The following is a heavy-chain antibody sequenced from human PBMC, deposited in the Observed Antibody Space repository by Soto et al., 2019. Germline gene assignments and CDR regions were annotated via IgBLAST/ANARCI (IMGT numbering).Heavy chain of an antibody. CDR2: INPSGGST. CDR3: ARDRGGPYYGGNSGQFYYFDY. D-gene: IGHD4-17*01. CDR1: GYTFTSYY. J-gene: IGHJ4*02. V-gene: IGHV1-46*01. Sequence: ASVKVSCKASGYTFTSYYMHWVRQAPGQGLEWMGIINPSGGSTSYAQKFQGRVTMTRDRSTTTVYMELSSLRSEDTAVYYCARDRGGPYYGGNSGQFYYFDYWGQGTLVTVSS.